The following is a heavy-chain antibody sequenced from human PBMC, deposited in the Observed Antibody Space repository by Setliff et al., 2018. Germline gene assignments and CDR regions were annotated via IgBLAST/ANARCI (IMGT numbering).Heavy chain of an antibody. J-gene: IGHJ4*02. V-gene: IGHV4-61*09. CDR1: GGSISSGGFY. D-gene: IGHD3-10*01. CDR3: ARAPGRNIRGDY. Sequence: SETLSLTCSVSGGSISSGGFYWSWIRQSAGRGLEWIGHFHTGGATDYNLSLKSRVTISADTSKNQFSLKLKSVTAADTAVYYCARAPGRNIRGDYWGQGALVTVSS. CDR2: FHTGGAT.